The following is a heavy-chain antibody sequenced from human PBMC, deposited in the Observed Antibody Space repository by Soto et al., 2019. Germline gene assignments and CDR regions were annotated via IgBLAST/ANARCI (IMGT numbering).Heavy chain of an antibody. D-gene: IGHD3-3*01. CDR3: VSFTSGVVH. CDR2: TRNKAEKYTT. CDR1: GFSFSDHY. J-gene: IGHJ4*02. Sequence: DVQLVESGGGLVQPGGSLRLSCAASGFSFSDHYMDWVRQAPGKGLEWVGRTRNKAEKYTTEYAASVKGRFTISRDDSTMSLVLQMNSLRTEDTAVYYCVSFTSGVVHWGQGTLVTVSS. V-gene: IGHV3-72*01.